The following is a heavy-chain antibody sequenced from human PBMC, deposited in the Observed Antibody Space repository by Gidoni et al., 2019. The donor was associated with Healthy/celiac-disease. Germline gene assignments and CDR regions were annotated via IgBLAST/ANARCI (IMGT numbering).Heavy chain of an antibody. J-gene: IGHJ4*02. CDR3: AETRQWLVPYYYDY. V-gene: IGHV3-23*01. Sequence: EVQLLESGGGLVQPGGSLRLSWAASGVTFSIYAMSWVRQAPGKGLEWVSGISGSGGSTYYADSVKGRFTISRDNSKNTLFLQMHSLRAEDTAIYYCAETRQWLVPYYYDYWGQGTLVTVSS. CDR1: GVTFSIYA. CDR2: ISGSGGST. D-gene: IGHD6-19*01.